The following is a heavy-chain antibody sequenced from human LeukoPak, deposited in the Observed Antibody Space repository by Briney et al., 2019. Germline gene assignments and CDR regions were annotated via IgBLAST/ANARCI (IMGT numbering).Heavy chain of an antibody. CDR3: AKEDKYGTYRYNLFDY. CDR1: GLTFSSYA. Sequence: GGSLRLSCTASGLTFSSYAISWVGQAPGKGLEWVSGISDSGDTTYYADSVKGRFTIFRDNSKNTLYLQMNSLRAEDTAVYYCAKEDKYGTYRYNLFDYWGQGTLVTVSS. J-gene: IGHJ4*02. D-gene: IGHD3-16*02. CDR2: ISDSGDTT. V-gene: IGHV3-23*01.